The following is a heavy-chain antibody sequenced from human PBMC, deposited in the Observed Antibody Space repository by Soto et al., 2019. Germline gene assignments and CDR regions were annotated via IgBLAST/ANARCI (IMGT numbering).Heavy chain of an antibody. Sequence: EVQLLESGGGLVQPGGSLRLSCAASGFTFSSYAMTWVRQAPGKGLEWVSAISYSGVSTYYADSVKGRFTISRDSSENTLSLQMNSLRVDDTAVYYCAKDGEYYYGSGSWFGYWGQGTLVTVSS. D-gene: IGHD3-10*01. CDR3: AKDGEYYYGSGSWFGY. J-gene: IGHJ4*02. V-gene: IGHV3-23*01. CDR2: ISYSGVST. CDR1: GFTFSSYA.